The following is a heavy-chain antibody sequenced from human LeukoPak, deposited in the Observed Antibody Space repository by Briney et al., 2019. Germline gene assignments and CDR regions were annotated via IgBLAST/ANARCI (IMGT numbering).Heavy chain of an antibody. CDR2: ISAYNGNT. Sequence: ASVKVSCKASGYTFTSYGISWVRQAPGQGLEWMGWISAYNGNTNYAQKLQGRVTMTTDTSTSTAYTELRSLRSDDTAVYYCARVAVVRGVPDSLHDYWGQGTLVTVSS. J-gene: IGHJ4*02. CDR3: ARVAVVRGVPDSLHDY. D-gene: IGHD3-10*01. CDR1: GYTFTSYG. V-gene: IGHV1-18*01.